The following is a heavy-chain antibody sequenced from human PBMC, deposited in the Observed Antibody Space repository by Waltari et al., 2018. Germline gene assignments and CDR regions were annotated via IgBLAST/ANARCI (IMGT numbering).Heavy chain of an antibody. CDR1: GFRFSRFW. Sequence: EVQLVESGGGLVQPGGSIRLSCAASGFRFSRFWLSWVRQAPGKGLEWVANIYQDGSVKNYVDSVKGRFTTSRDNARNSLYLQMNSLRADDTAVYYCVRDDDGGMGAVWGQGTTVTVSS. CDR2: IYQDGSVK. J-gene: IGHJ6*02. V-gene: IGHV3-7*01. CDR3: VRDDDGGMGAV. D-gene: IGHD3-16*01.